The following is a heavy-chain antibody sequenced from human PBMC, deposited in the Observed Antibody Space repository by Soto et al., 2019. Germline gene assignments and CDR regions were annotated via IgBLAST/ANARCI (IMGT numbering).Heavy chain of an antibody. J-gene: IGHJ4*02. CDR3: VRDSHGDY. CDR2: IDHDGPT. CDR1: GFTFSNYW. Sequence: VQLVESGGGLVQPGGSLRLSCAGYGFTFSNYWMHWVRQAPGKGLEWVSRIDHDGPTDYADSVRGRFTISRDNAENTLYLQMNSLRPEDTAVYYCVRDSHGDYWGQGTLVTVSS. V-gene: IGHV3-74*01.